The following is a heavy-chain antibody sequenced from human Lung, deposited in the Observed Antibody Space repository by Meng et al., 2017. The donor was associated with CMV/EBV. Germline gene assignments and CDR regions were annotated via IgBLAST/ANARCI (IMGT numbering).Heavy chain of an antibody. Sequence: GESXKISCAASGFTSSSYAMHWVRQAPGKGLEWVAVISYDGSNKYYADSVKGRFTISRDNSKNTLYLQMNSLRAEDTAVYYCARESQIGFDYWGQGTVVTVSS. V-gene: IGHV3-30-3*01. D-gene: IGHD2/OR15-2a*01. CDR3: ARESQIGFDY. CDR2: ISYDGSNK. J-gene: IGHJ4*02. CDR1: GFTSSSYA.